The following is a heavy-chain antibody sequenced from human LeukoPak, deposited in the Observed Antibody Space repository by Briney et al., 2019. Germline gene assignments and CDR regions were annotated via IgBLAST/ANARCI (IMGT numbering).Heavy chain of an antibody. CDR2: IRYDGSNK. CDR1: GFTFSSYG. Sequence: GGSLRLSCAASGFTFSSYGMHWVRQAPGKGLEWVAFIRYDGSNKYYADSVKGRFTISRDNSKNTLYLQMNSLRAEDTAVYYCARSYCSSTSCYHDYWGQGTLVTVSS. D-gene: IGHD2-2*01. J-gene: IGHJ4*02. V-gene: IGHV3-30*02. CDR3: ARSYCSSTSCYHDY.